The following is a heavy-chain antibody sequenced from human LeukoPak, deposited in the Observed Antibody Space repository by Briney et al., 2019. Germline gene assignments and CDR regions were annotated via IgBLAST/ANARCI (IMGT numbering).Heavy chain of an antibody. CDR3: ARSVSYYYNSSARGAFDI. D-gene: IGHD3-22*01. V-gene: IGHV4-39*07. CDR1: GGSISTSSYY. J-gene: IGHJ3*02. CDR2: IYYRGST. Sequence: SETLSLTCTVSGGSISTSSYYWGWIRQPPGKGLEWIGSIYYRGSTYYNPSLKSRVTISVDTSKNQFSLKLSSVTAADTAVYYCARSVSYYYNSSARGAFDIWGQGTMVTVSS.